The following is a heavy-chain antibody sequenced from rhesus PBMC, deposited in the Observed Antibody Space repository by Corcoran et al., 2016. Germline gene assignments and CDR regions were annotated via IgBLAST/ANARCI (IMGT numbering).Heavy chain of an antibody. CDR3: ARDRAIFYTHNSLDV. CDR1: GGSISGYYY. CDR2: IDGNRAST. Sequence: QVKLQQWGEGLVKPSETLSLTCAVYGGSISGYYYWSWIRQPPGKGLEWIGNIDGNRASTNYNPSLKNRVTISKDTSKNQFSLKLSSVTAADTAVYYCARDRAIFYTHNSLDVWGRGVLVTVSS. V-gene: IGHV4-73*01. D-gene: IGHD2-15*01. J-gene: IGHJ5-2*02.